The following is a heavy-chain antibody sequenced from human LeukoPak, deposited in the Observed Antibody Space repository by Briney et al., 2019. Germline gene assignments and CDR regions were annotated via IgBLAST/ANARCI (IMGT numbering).Heavy chain of an antibody. CDR2: IIPIFGTA. V-gene: IGHV1-69*13. D-gene: IGHD6-13*01. Sequence: SVKVSCKASGYTFTSYDINWVRQATGQGLEWMGGIIPIFGTANYAQKFQGRVTITADESTSTAYMELSSLRSEDTAVYYCARPGYSSSPEFYYYMDVWGKGTTVTVSS. J-gene: IGHJ6*03. CDR3: ARPGYSSSPEFYYYMDV. CDR1: GYTFTSYD.